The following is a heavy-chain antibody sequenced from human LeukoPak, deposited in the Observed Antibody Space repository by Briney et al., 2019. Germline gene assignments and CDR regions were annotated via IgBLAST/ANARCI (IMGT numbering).Heavy chain of an antibody. CDR1: GGSISSYY. J-gene: IGHJ4*02. CDR3: AREYCSSTSCYYYFDY. V-gene: IGHV4-59*01. CDR2: IYYSGST. Sequence: SETLSLTCTVSGGSISSYYWSWIRQPPGKGLEWIGYIYYSGSTNCNPSLKSRVTISVDTSKNQFSLKLSSVTAADTAVYYCAREYCSSTSCYYYFDYWGQGTLVAVSS. D-gene: IGHD2-2*01.